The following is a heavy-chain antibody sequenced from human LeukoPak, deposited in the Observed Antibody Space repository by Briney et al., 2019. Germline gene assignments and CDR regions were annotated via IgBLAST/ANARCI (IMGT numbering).Heavy chain of an antibody. V-gene: IGHV3-23*01. CDR2: ITGSGGST. Sequence: GGSLRLSCAASGFRFSNYGMSWVRQAPGKGLAWVSSITGSGGSTRVDSVKDRFTISRDNSKNTLYLQMNSLRADDTAVYFCAKNLLGSESFSWHFDLWGRGTLVTVSS. CDR3: AKNLLGSESFSWHFDL. J-gene: IGHJ2*01. CDR1: GFRFSNYG. D-gene: IGHD1-26*01.